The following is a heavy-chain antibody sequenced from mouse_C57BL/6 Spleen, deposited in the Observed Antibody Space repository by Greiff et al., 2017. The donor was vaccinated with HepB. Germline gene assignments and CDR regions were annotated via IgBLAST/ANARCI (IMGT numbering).Heavy chain of an antibody. CDR2: ISSGGSYT. V-gene: IGHV5-6*01. CDR1: GFTFSSYG. CDR3: ARPVDYYAMDY. Sequence: EVQLVESGGDLVKPGGSLKLSCAASGFTFSSYGMSWVRQTPDKRLEWVATISSGGSYTYYPDSVKGRFTISRDIAKNTLYLQMSSLKSEDTAMYYCARPVDYYAMDYWGQGTSVTVSS. J-gene: IGHJ4*01.